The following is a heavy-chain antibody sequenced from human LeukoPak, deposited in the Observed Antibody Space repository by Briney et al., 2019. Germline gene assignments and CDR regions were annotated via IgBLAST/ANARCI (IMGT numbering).Heavy chain of an antibody. CDR1: GYTFTSYG. D-gene: IGHD3-22*01. V-gene: IGHV1-18*01. CDR3: ARVAGLRDSSHCDYFDY. Sequence: GASVKVSCKASGYTFTSYGISWVRQAPGQGLEWMGWISAYNGNTNYAQKLQGRVPMTTDTSTSTAYMELRSLRSDDTAVYYCARVAGLRDSSHCDYFDYWGQGTLVTVSS. CDR2: ISAYNGNT. J-gene: IGHJ4*02.